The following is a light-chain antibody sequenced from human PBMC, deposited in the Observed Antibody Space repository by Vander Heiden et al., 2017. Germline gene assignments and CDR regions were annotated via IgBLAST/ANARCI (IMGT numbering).Light chain of an antibody. CDR2: AAS. CDR3: QQSYSSPLT. CDR1: QTIADY. Sequence: DIQMTQSPPSLSASLGDRVTITCRASQTIADYLNWYQQKLEKAPQLLIFAASTVASGVPSRFSGSGSGTEFTLTISSLQPEDFAVYYCQQSYSSPLTFGGGTKVDIK. J-gene: IGKJ4*01. V-gene: IGKV1-39*01.